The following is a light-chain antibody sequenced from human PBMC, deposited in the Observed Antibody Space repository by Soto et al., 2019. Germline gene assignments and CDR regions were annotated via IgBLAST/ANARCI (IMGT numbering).Light chain of an antibody. Sequence: DIQMTQSPSSLSASVGDRVTITCRASQGISNYLAWYQQKPGKVPKLLIYAASTLQAEVPSRFSGSGSGTDFTLTISRLQPEDVATYYCQTYNSAPRTFGQGTKVEIK. V-gene: IGKV1-27*01. CDR1: QGISNY. CDR2: AAS. CDR3: QTYNSAPRT. J-gene: IGKJ1*01.